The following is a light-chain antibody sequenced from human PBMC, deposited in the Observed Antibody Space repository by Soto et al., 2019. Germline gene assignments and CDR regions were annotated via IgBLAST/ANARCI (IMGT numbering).Light chain of an antibody. CDR3: QQRSNWPST. V-gene: IGKV3-11*01. Sequence: DIVLTQSPATMSLYPGNRATLSCRASQSVSGYLAWYQQKPGQAPMLLIYDASNSATCIPARFSGSGSGTDFTLTIPSLEPEDFAVYYCQQRSNWPSTFGGGTKVEI. CDR1: QSVSGY. CDR2: DAS. J-gene: IGKJ4*01.